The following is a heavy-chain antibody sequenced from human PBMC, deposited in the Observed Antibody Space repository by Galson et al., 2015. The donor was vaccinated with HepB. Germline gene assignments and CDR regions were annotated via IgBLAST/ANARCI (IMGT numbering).Heavy chain of an antibody. D-gene: IGHD5/OR15-5a*01. V-gene: IGHV3-21*01. CDR1: GFTFSSYS. Sequence: SLRLSCAASGFTFSSYSMNWVRQAPGKGLEWVSSISSSSSYIYYADSVKGRFTISRDNAKNSLYLQMNSLRAEDTALYYCATGYSVPNHFDYWGQVTLVTVSS. CDR2: ISSSSSYI. CDR3: ATGYSVPNHFDY. J-gene: IGHJ4*02.